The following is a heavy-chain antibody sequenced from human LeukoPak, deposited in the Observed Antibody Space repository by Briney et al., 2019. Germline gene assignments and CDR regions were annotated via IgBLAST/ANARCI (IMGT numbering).Heavy chain of an antibody. CDR2: INHSGST. D-gene: IGHD6-19*01. Sequence: SETLSLTCAVYGGSFSGYYWSWIRQPPGKGLEWIGEINHSGSTNYNPSLKSRVTMSVDTSKNQFSLKLTSVTAADTAVYFCARVTYSSGWSNFHFDYWGQGTLVTVTS. J-gene: IGHJ4*02. CDR1: GGSFSGYY. V-gene: IGHV4-34*01. CDR3: ARVTYSSGWSNFHFDY.